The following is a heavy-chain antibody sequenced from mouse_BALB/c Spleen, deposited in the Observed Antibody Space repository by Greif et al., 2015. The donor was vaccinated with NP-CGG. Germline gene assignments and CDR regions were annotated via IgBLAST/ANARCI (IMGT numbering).Heavy chain of an antibody. CDR3: ARRGDGYYVKYAMDY. CDR2: ILPGSGST. V-gene: IGHV1-9*01. D-gene: IGHD2-3*01. Sequence: QVQLQQSGAELMKPGASVKISCKATGYTFSSYWIEWVKQRPGHGLEWIGEILPGSGSTNYNEKFKGKATFTADTSSNTAYMQLSSLTSEDSAVYYCARRGDGYYVKYAMDYWGQGTSVTVSS. J-gene: IGHJ4*01. CDR1: GYTFSSYW.